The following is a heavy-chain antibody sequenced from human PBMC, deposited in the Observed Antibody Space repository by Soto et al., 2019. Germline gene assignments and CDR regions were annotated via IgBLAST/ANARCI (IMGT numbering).Heavy chain of an antibody. CDR3: ARDDRLRDQLVL. D-gene: IGHD2-2*01. V-gene: IGHV1-18*01. J-gene: IGHJ5*02. Sequence: ASVKVSCTASGYTFTAYGIAWVRQAPGQGLEWMGWISTYNGNTNYAQKLQGRVTMTTDTSTSTAYMELRSLRSDDTAVYYCARDDRLRDQLVLWGQGALVTVSS. CDR2: ISTYNGNT. CDR1: GYTFTAYG.